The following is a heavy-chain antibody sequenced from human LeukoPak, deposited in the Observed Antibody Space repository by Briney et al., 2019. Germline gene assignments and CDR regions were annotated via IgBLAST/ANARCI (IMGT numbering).Heavy chain of an antibody. CDR2: INHSGRT. J-gene: IGHJ6*03. CDR1: GGSFSTYY. D-gene: IGHD5-12*01. V-gene: IGHV4-34*10. Sequence: SETLSLTCAVYGGSFSTYYWSWIRQPPGKGLEWIGEINHSGRTNYNPSLKSRVTISVDTSKNQFSLKLSSVTAADTAVYYCARYFNAPKKYSGYEDYYYYYYMDVWGKGTTVTISS. CDR3: ARYFNAPKKYSGYEDYYYYYYMDV.